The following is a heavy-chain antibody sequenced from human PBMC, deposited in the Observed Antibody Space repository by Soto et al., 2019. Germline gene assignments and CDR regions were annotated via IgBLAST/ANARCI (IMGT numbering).Heavy chain of an antibody. CDR2: ILHTGGT. CDR3: ARDFAYFDS. D-gene: IGHD3-3*01. J-gene: IGHJ4*02. Sequence: SETLSLTCAVSGGSISSGGYSWSWIRQPPGKGLEWIGYILHTGGTQYNPSLKSRVSMSVDKSKNQFSLNLDSVTAADTAVYFCARDFAYFDSWGQGTLVTVSS. V-gene: IGHV4-30-2*02. CDR1: GGSISSGGYS.